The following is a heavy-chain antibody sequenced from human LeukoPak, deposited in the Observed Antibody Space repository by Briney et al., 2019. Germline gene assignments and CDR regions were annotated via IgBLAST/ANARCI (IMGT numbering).Heavy chain of an antibody. CDR2: VGRSTTTI. V-gene: IGHV3-48*02. D-gene: IGHD5-12*01. J-gene: IGHJ4*02. CDR1: GFTFSSYD. CDR3: ATWLRALDY. Sequence: PGGSLRLSCATSGFTFSSYDMNWVRQAPGKGLEWVSYVGRSTTTIYYADSVRGRFTISRDNAKNSVYLQMNSLRDEDTAVHYCATWLRALDYWGQGTLVTVSS.